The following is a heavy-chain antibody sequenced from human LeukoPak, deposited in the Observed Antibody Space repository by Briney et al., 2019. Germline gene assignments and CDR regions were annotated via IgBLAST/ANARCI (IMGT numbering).Heavy chain of an antibody. Sequence: SETLSLTCTVSGGSISSYYWSWIRQPPGKGLEWIGYIYYSGSTNYNPSLKSRVTISVDTSKNQFSLKLSSVTAADTAVYYCARQTFGPGIDYWGQGTLVTVSS. J-gene: IGHJ4*02. CDR2: IYYSGST. V-gene: IGHV4-59*08. D-gene: IGHD1-14*01. CDR3: ARQTFGPGIDY. CDR1: GGSISSYY.